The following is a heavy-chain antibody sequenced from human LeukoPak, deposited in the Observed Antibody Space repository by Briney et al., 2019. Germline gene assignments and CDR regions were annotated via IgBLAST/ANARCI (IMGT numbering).Heavy chain of an antibody. CDR3: ARGRRSYYDSSGYKYFDY. CDR1: GGSISGSY. J-gene: IGHJ4*02. V-gene: IGHV4-59*12. Sequence: SETLSLTCTVSGGSISGSYWSWIRQPPGKGLEWIAYMYNSGSTNYNPSLKSRVTISVDTSKNQFSLKLSSVTAADTAVYYCARGRRSYYDSSGYKYFDYWGQGTLVTVSS. CDR2: MYNSGST. D-gene: IGHD3-22*01.